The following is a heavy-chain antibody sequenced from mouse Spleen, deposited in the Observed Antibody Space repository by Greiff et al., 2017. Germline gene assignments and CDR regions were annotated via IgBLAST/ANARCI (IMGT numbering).Heavy chain of an antibody. CDR2: IRNKANGYTT. V-gene: IGHV7-3*02. CDR3: ARDPPTGLDY. CDR1: GFTFTDYY. J-gene: IGHJ2*01. Sequence: EVKLQESGGGLVQPGGSLRLSCATSGFTFTDYYMSWVRQPPGKALEWLGFIRNKANGYTTEYSASVKGRFTISRDNSQSILYLQMNTLRAEDSATYYCARDPPTGLDYWGQGTTLTVSS. D-gene: IGHD4-1*01.